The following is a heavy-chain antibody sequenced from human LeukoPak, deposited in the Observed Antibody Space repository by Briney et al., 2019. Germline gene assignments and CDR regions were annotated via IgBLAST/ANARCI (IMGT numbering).Heavy chain of an antibody. J-gene: IGHJ5*02. Sequence: PSETLSLTCAVYGGSFSGYYWSWIRQPPGKGLEWIGEINHSGSTNYNPSLKSRVTISVDTSKNQFSLKLSSVTAADTAVYYCARHRYCSSTSCYYNWFDPWGQGTLVTVSS. D-gene: IGHD2-2*01. V-gene: IGHV4-34*01. CDR1: GGSFSGYY. CDR3: ARHRYCSSTSCYYNWFDP. CDR2: INHSGST.